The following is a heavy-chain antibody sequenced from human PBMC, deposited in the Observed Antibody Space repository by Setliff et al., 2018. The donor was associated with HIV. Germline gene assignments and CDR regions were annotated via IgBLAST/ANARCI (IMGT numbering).Heavy chain of an antibody. D-gene: IGHD4-17*01. CDR3: AKDGYSDYLNSYFDY. CDR2: ISGAGATT. V-gene: IGHV3-23*01. Sequence: PGGSLRLSCEASGFTLRSYAMYWVRQAPGKGLEWVAGISGAGATTYYADSVKGRFTISRDNSKDTLYLQVNSLRAEDTAVYYCAKDGYSDYLNSYFDYWDQGTLVTVSS. CDR1: GFTLRSYA. J-gene: IGHJ4*02.